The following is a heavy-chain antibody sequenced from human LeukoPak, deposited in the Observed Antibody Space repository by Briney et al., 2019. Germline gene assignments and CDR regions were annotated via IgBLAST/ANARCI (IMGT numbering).Heavy chain of an antibody. CDR1: GYTFTSYG. J-gene: IGHJ3*02. CDR2: ISAYNGNT. D-gene: IGHD2-2*01. CDR3: ARGRYCSSTSCSDDAFDI. V-gene: IGHV1-18*01. Sequence: GASVKVSCKASGYTFTSYGISWVRQAPGQGLEWMGWISAYNGNTNYAQKLQGRVTMTTDTSTSTAYMELRSLRSDDTAVYYCARGRYCSSTSCSDDAFDIWGQGTMVTVSS.